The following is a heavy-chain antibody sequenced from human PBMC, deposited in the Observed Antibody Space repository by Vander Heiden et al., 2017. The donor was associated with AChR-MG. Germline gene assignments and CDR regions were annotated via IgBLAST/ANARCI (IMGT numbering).Heavy chain of an antibody. CDR2: INHSGST. D-gene: IGHD1-26*01. Sequence: QVQLQQWGAGLLKPSETLSLTCAVYGGSFSGYYWSWIRQPPGKGLDWIGEINHSGSTNYNPSLKSRVTISVDTSKNQFSLRLSSVTAADTAVYYCARGHVGSYSYYYYYGMDVWGQGTTVTVSS. J-gene: IGHJ6*02. CDR1: GGSFSGYY. CDR3: ARGHVGSYSYYYYYGMDV. V-gene: IGHV4-34*01.